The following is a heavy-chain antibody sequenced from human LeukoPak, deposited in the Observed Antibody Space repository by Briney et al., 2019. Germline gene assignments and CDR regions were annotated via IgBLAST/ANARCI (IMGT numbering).Heavy chain of an antibody. CDR2: INHSGST. Sequence: SETLSLTCAVYGGSFSGYYWSWIRQPPGKGLEWIGEINHSGSTNYNPSLKSRVTISVDTSKNQFSLKLSSVTAADTAVYYCARDDRWDVEYFQHWGQGTLVTVSS. D-gene: IGHD1-26*01. V-gene: IGHV4-34*01. CDR1: GGSFSGYY. J-gene: IGHJ1*01. CDR3: ARDDRWDVEYFQH.